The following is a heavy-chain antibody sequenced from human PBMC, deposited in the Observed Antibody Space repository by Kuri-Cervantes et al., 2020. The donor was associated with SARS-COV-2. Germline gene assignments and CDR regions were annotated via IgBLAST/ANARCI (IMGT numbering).Heavy chain of an antibody. CDR2: INHSGST. V-gene: IGHV4-34*01. Sequence: SETLSLTCAVYGGSFSGYYWSWIRQPPGKGLEWIGEINHSGSTNYNPSLKRRVTISVDTSKNQFSLKLSSVTAADTAVYYCASGLAVAVPFDYWGQGTLVTVSS. D-gene: IGHD6-19*01. CDR1: GGSFSGYY. J-gene: IGHJ4*02. CDR3: ASGLAVAVPFDY.